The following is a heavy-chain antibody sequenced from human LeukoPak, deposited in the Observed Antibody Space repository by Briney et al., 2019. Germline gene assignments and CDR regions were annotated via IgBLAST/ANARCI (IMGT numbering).Heavy chain of an antibody. CDR3: ANAVVVAATSDAFDI. Sequence: GGSLRLSCAASGFTFSSYAMSWVRQAPGKGLEWVSAISGSGGSTYYADSVKGRFTISRDNSKNTLHLQMNSLRAEDTAVYYCANAVVVAATSDAFDIWGQGTMVTVSS. J-gene: IGHJ3*02. D-gene: IGHD2-15*01. CDR2: ISGSGGST. CDR1: GFTFSSYA. V-gene: IGHV3-23*01.